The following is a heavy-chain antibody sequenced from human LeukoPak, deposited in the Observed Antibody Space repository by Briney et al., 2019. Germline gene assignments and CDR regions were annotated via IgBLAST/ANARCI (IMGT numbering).Heavy chain of an antibody. D-gene: IGHD4-17*01. CDR1: GYTFTSYD. V-gene: IGHV1-18*01. CDR2: ISAYNGNT. Sequence: ASVKVSCKASGYTFTSYDINWVRQATGQGLEWMGWISAYNGNTNYAQKLQGRVTMTTDTSTSTAYMELRSLRSDDTAVYYCARGTTVWYAFDIWGQGTMVTVSS. CDR3: ARGTTVWYAFDI. J-gene: IGHJ3*02.